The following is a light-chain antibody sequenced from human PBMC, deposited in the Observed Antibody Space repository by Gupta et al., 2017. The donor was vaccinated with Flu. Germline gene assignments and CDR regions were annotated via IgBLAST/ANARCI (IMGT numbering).Light chain of an antibody. CDR3: RVSDSGSYFYV. V-gene: IGLV3-21*02. CDR2: DDS. J-gene: IGLJ1*01. CDR1: NIGSKS. Sequence: SFVLTQPPPESVAPGQTARITCRGNNIGSKSVHWYQQKQGQVPVLVVYDDSDRPSGIPERFSGCNSGNKATQRISRVVAGDDADDYWRVSDSGSYFYVFGTGTKVTVL.